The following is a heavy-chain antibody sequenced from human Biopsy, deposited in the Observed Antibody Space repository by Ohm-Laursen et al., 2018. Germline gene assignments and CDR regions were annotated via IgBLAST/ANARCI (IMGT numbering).Heavy chain of an antibody. V-gene: IGHV4-34*01. D-gene: IGHD3-10*01. CDR3: ARSVDITVVRGYYFDF. Sequence: GTLSLTCAVSGGPFSGYFWTWIRQAPGKGLERIGEIDHSGGTNYNPSLKIRVNITQERSKNQFPLRLDSVTAADTAVYYCARSVDITVVRGYYFDFWGQGTLVTVSS. CDR1: GGPFSGYF. J-gene: IGHJ4*02. CDR2: IDHSGGT.